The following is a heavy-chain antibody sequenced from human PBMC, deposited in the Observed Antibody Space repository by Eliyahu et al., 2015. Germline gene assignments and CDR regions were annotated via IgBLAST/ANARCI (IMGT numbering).Heavy chain of an antibody. CDR2: IYXRGST. CDR1: XYSIXXGYY. J-gene: IGHJ3*02. Sequence: QVQLQESGPGLVKPSETLSLTCAVSXYSIXXGYYWGWIRQPPGRGVEWIGXIYXRGSTYYNPSLKSRVTISVDTSKNQFSLKLSSVTAADTAVYYCARDVRGYSYENDAFDIWGQGTMVTVSS. CDR3: ARDVRGYSYENDAFDI. D-gene: IGHD5-18*01. V-gene: IGHV4-38-2*02.